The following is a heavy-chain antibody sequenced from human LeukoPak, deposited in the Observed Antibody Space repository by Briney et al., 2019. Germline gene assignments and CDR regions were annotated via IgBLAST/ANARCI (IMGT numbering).Heavy chain of an antibody. CDR2: ISGSGYST. D-gene: IGHD5-12*01. V-gene: IGHV3-23*01. CDR3: AKEAGYSGYDYPDY. Sequence: GGSLRLSYAASGFTFSNDWMHWVRQAPGRGLEWVSAISGSGYSTYYADSVKGRFTISRDNSKNTLYLQMNSLRAEDTAVYYCAKEAGYSGYDYPDYWGQGTLVTVSS. CDR1: GFTFSNDW. J-gene: IGHJ4*02.